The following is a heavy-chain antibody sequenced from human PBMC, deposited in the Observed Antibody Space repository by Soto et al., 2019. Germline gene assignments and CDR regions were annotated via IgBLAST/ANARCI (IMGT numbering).Heavy chain of an antibody. V-gene: IGHV1-18*01. J-gene: IGHJ6*03. CDR1: GYTFTTYG. CDR3: ARDQKVAETHYYSSAMDV. Sequence: QVQLVQSGAEVKKPGASVKVSCKASGYTFTTYGINWVRQAPGQGLEWMGWISTYNGNTKYSQKLQDRVTMTTDTSTSTAYMELRSLKSDDTAVYYCARDQKVAETHYYSSAMDVWGKGTTVTVSS. CDR2: ISTYNGNT. D-gene: IGHD2-21*01.